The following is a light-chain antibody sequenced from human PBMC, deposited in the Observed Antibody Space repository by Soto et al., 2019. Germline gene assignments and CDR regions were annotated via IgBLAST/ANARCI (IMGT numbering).Light chain of an antibody. J-gene: IGKJ4*01. CDR1: QSVSSSY. CDR3: QQYGSSPRVS. V-gene: IGKV3-20*01. Sequence: EIVLTQSPGTLSLSPGERATLSCRASQSVSSSYLAWYQQKPGQAPRLLIYGASNTATGIPDRFSGSGSGTDFTLTISRLEPEYFAVYYCQQYGSSPRVSFGGGTKVEIK. CDR2: GAS.